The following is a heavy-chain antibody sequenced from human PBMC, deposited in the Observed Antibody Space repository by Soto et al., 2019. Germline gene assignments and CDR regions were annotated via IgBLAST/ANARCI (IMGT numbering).Heavy chain of an antibody. V-gene: IGHV1-69*13. Sequence: SVKVSCKASGGTFSSYAITWVRQAPGQGLEWMGGIIPIFGTANYAQKFQGRVTITADESTSTAYMELSSLRSEDTAVYYCASQFWSGLSHYYGMDVWGQGTTVTVSS. CDR1: GGTFSSYA. CDR3: ASQFWSGLSHYYGMDV. CDR2: IIPIFGTA. D-gene: IGHD3-3*01. J-gene: IGHJ6*02.